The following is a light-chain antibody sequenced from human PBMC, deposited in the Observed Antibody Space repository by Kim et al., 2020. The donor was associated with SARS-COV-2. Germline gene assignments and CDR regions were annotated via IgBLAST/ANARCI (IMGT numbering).Light chain of an antibody. CDR2: EVT. Sequence: GQSFTISCTGTSSDVGVYNYVSWYQQHPGKAPKLMIYEVTKRPSGVPDRFSGSKSGNTASLTVSGLQAEDEADYYCSSYAGSYTWVFGGGTQLTVL. V-gene: IGLV2-8*01. CDR3: SSYAGSYTWV. J-gene: IGLJ3*02. CDR1: SSDVGVYNY.